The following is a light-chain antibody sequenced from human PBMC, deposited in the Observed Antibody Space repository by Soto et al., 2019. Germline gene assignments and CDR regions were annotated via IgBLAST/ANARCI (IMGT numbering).Light chain of an antibody. CDR1: QNVSSN. CDR2: GAS. Sequence: SQNVSSNYLTWYQQKPGQPPRLLIYGASNRATGIPDRFSVSESGTEIPLRFGVLQSEDIGFYYCWGYLICSWKFGQGTKVDTK. V-gene: IGKV3D-15*03. J-gene: IGKJ1*01. CDR3: WGYLICSWK.